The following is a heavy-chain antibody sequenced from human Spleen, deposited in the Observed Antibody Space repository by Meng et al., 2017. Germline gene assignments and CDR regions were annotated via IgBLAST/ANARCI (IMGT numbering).Heavy chain of an antibody. V-gene: IGHV3-15*01. CDR3: SGHVDY. J-gene: IGHJ4*01. CDR2: MKSNVAGGTV. CDR1: GFTFSNAW. Sequence: GQLLESWGGLVKPGGSFRLSCAASGFTFSNAWMPWVRQAPGKGLEWFGRMKSNVAGGTVDYAAAVKGRFFISRDDSENTFYLQMNSLKTEDTAVYYCSGHVDYWGHGTLVTVSS.